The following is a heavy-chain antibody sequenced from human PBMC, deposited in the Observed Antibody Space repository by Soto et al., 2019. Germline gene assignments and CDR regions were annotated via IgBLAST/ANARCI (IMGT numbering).Heavy chain of an antibody. J-gene: IGHJ4*02. CDR2: IYYSGTT. V-gene: IGHV4-30-4*01. CDR1: GDSINSADYY. CDR3: AGRVGHYDSSGYYHNGVFDY. D-gene: IGHD3-22*01. Sequence: ASETLSLTCTVSGDSINSADYYWSWIRQPPGKGLEWIGYIYYSGTTYYNPSLESRVTISVDTSKNHFSLKLSSVTAADMAVYYCAGRVGHYDSSGYYHNGVFDYWGQGPLVTVSS.